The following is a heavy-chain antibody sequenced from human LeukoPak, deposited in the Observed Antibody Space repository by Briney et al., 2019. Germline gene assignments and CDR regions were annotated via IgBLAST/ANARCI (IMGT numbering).Heavy chain of an antibody. D-gene: IGHD4/OR15-4a*01. Sequence: LTGVSLRLSCAASGFTISSSYTSWVRQVPGKGLEWVSSISGGDTIYYADLVKDRVTISRDSNRNILYLQMNSLRAEDTAVYYCARGARGAYFDYWGQGTLVTVSS. V-gene: IGHV3-66*01. CDR3: ARGARGAYFDY. CDR2: ISGGDTI. J-gene: IGHJ4*02. CDR1: GFTISSSY.